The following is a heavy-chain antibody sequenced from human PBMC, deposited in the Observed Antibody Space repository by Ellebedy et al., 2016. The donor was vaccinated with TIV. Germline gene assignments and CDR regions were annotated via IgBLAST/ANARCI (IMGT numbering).Heavy chain of an antibody. D-gene: IGHD1-14*01. CDR1: GGSISSNNCY. CDR3: ARLKGRRARDAFDI. J-gene: IGHJ3*02. V-gene: IGHV4-39*01. Sequence: SETLSLTXTVSGGSISSNNCYWGWIRQPPGKGLEWIGNIYYSGYTYYNPSLKSRVTISVDTSKNHFSLKLTSVTAADTAVYYCARLKGRRARDAFDIWGPGTMVTISS. CDR2: IYYSGYT.